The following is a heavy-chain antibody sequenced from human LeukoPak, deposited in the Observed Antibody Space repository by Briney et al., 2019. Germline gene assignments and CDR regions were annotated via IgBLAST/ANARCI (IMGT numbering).Heavy chain of an antibody. V-gene: IGHV3-30*02. Sequence: GGSLRLSCAVSGFTFSSYGMHWVRQAPGKGLEWVTFIGYDGSNKYYADSVKGRFTISRDNSKNTLYLQMNSLRAEDTAVYYCAREVATLDDWYFDLWGRGTLVTVSS. CDR3: AREVATLDDWYFDL. D-gene: IGHD5-12*01. CDR1: GFTFSSYG. CDR2: IGYDGSNK. J-gene: IGHJ2*01.